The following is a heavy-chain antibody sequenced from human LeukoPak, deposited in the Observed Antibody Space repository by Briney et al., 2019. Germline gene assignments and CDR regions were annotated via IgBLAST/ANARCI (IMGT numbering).Heavy chain of an antibody. CDR2: ISYDGSNK. V-gene: IGHV3-30*03. J-gene: IGHJ6*02. Sequence: GGSLRLSCAASGFTFSSYSMNWVRQAPGKGLEWVAVISYDGSNKYYADSVKGRFTISRDNSKNTLYLQMNSLRAEDTAVYYCASPAEQLDYYYYGMDVWGQGTTVTVSS. D-gene: IGHD6-13*01. CDR3: ASPAEQLDYYYYGMDV. CDR1: GFTFSSYS.